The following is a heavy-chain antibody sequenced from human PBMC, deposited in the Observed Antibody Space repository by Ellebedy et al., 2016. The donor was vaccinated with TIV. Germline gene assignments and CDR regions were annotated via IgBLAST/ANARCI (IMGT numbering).Heavy chain of an antibody. CDR2: ISAYNGNT. CDR3: AFGYYGSGSYSDPFDY. V-gene: IGHV1-18*01. D-gene: IGHD3-10*01. J-gene: IGHJ4*02. Sequence: ASVKVSXXASGYTFTSYGISWVRQAPGQGLEWMGWISAYNGNTNYAQKLQGRVTMTTDTSTSTAYMELRSLRSDDTAVYYCAFGYYGSGSYSDPFDYWGQGTLVTVSS. CDR1: GYTFTSYG.